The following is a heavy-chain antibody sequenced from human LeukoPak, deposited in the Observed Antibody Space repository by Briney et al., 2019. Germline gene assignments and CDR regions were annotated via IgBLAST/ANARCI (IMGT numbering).Heavy chain of an antibody. CDR3: ARTEDYGDYVGRYYYYYGMDV. J-gene: IGHJ6*02. Sequence: GGSLRLSCAASGFTFSSYWMSWVRQAPGKGLEWVANIKQDGSEKYYVDSVKGRFTISRDNAKNTLYLQMNSLRAEDTAVYYCARTEDYGDYVGRYYYYYGMDVWGQGTTVTVSS. CDR2: IKQDGSEK. V-gene: IGHV3-7*01. D-gene: IGHD4-17*01. CDR1: GFTFSSYW.